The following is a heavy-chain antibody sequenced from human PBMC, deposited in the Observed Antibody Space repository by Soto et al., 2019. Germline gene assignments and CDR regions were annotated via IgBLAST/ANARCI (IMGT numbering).Heavy chain of an antibody. CDR2: IYYSGST. CDR3: TRGYSRGYLRNLFDS. V-gene: IGHV4-39*07. Sequence: SETLSLTCTVSGGSISSSSYYWGWIRQPPGKGLEWIGSIYYSGSTYYNPSLKSRVTISVDTSKKQFSLKLSSVTAADTAVYYCTRGYSRGYLRNLFDSRGQGSLVTVSS. CDR1: GGSISSSSYY. D-gene: IGHD3-22*01. J-gene: IGHJ5*01.